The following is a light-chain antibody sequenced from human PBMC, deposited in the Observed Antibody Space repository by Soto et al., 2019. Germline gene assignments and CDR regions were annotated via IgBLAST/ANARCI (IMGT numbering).Light chain of an antibody. CDR1: QGISND. CDR2: GAS. V-gene: IGKV1-17*01. Sequence: DIQMTQSPSSLSASVGDRVTITCRASQGISNDLDCYQQKPGKAPKRLIYGASSLKRAVPSRFRGSGSGKEFTLTISSLQPEDFAPYQCLQYSSFPLTFGGGTKVNIK. CDR3: LQYSSFPLT. J-gene: IGKJ4*01.